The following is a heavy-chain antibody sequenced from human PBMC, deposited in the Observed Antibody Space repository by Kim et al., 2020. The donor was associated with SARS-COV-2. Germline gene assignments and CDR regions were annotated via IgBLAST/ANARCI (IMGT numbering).Heavy chain of an antibody. CDR2: IYYSGST. Sequence: SETLSLTCTVSGGSISSGGYYWSWIRQHPGKGLEWIGYIYYSGSTYYNPSLKSRVTISVDTSKNQFSLKLSSVTAADTAVYYCARYYYDSSGRPGFFDYWGQGTLVTVSS. V-gene: IGHV4-31*03. D-gene: IGHD3-22*01. CDR3: ARYYYDSSGRPGFFDY. CDR1: GGSISSGGYY. J-gene: IGHJ4*02.